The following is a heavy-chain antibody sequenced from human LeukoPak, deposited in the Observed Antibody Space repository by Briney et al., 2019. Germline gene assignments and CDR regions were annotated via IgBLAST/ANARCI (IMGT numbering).Heavy chain of an antibody. J-gene: IGHJ4*02. CDR2: INHSEST. V-gene: IGHV4-34*01. D-gene: IGHD5-12*01. CDR3: ARASTGATTFDY. CDR1: GGSFSGYY. Sequence: PSETLSLTCAVYGGSFSGYYWSWIRQPPGKGLEWIGEINHSESTNYNPSLKSRVTISVDTSKNQFSLKLSSVTAADTAVYYCARASTGATTFDYWGQGTLVTVSS.